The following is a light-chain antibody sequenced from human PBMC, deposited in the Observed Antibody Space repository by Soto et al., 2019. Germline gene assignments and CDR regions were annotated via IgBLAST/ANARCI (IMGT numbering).Light chain of an antibody. Sequence: EIVMTQSPATLSVSPGEGATLSCKASQNVYNNLAWYQQRPGQPPRLLIYDASTRATGISARFSGSGYGTEFTLTISSLQSEDFAVYFCQLCRHWPLTFGGGTKV. CDR1: QNVYNN. J-gene: IGKJ4*01. CDR3: QLCRHWPLT. V-gene: IGKV3-15*01. CDR2: DAS.